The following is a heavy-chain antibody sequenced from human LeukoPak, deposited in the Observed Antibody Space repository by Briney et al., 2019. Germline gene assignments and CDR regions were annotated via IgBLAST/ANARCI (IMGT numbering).Heavy chain of an antibody. D-gene: IGHD3-10*01. CDR3: AKSRGSGSSMARGVNFDC. V-gene: IGHV3-53*01. J-gene: IGHJ4*02. Sequence: GGSLRLSCAASGFTVSSNDMSWVRQAPGKGLEWVSVIYSGGSPYYADSVKGRFTISRDNSKNTLFLQMNSLRAEDTAVYYCAKSRGSGSSMARGVNFDCWGQGTLVTVSS. CDR2: IYSGGSP. CDR1: GFTVSSND.